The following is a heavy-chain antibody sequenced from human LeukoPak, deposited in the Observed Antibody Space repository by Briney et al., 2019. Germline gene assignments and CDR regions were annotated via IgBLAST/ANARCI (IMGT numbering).Heavy chain of an antibody. Sequence: GASVKVSCKASGYTFTSYGISWVRQSPGQGLEWMGWISAYNGNTNYAQKLQGRVTLTRNTSISTAYMELSSLRSEDTAVYYYTRGDYWGQGTLVTVSS. CDR3: TRGDY. V-gene: IGHV1-18*04. CDR2: ISAYNGNT. J-gene: IGHJ4*02. CDR1: GYTFTSYG.